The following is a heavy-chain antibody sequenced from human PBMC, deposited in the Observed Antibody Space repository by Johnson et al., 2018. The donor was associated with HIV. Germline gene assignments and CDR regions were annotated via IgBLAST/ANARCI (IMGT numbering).Heavy chain of an antibody. V-gene: IGHV3-11*04. CDR2: ISSSGTTI. CDR3: ARVPSGTPSAI. CDR1: GFTFSDYY. J-gene: IGHJ3*02. Sequence: QVQLVESGGGLAKPAWSPRLSCAASGFTFSDYYMSWIRQAPGKGLEWVSYISSSGTTIYYADSVKGRFTISRDNVKNSLYLQMNSLRAEDTAVYYCARVPSGTPSAIWGEGTKVTVS. D-gene: IGHD1-1*01.